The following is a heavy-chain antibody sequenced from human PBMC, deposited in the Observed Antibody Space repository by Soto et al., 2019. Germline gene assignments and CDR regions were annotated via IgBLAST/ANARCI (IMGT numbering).Heavy chain of an antibody. J-gene: IGHJ6*02. V-gene: IGHV1-18*01. CDR1: GYTFTSYG. CDR2: ISAYNGNT. D-gene: IGHD2-2*01. Sequence: GASVKVSCKASGYTFTSYGISWVRQAPGQGLEWMGWISAYNGNTNYAQKLQGRVTMTTDTSTSTAYMELRSLRSDDTAAYYCARDLSTVVVPDSYYYGMDVWGQGTTVTVSS. CDR3: ARDLSTVVVPDSYYYGMDV.